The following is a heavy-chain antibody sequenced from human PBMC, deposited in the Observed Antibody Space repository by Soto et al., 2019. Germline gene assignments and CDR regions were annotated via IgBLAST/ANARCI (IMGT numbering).Heavy chain of an antibody. CDR1: GYSFTSYW. J-gene: IGHJ4*02. CDR2: IYPGDSDT. Sequence: GESLKISCKGSGYSFTSYWIGWVRQMPGKGLEWMGIIYPGDSDTRYSPSFQGQVTISADKSISTAYLQWSSLKASDTAMYYCARQRRLAYCGGDCNADYWGQGTLVTVSS. V-gene: IGHV5-51*01. D-gene: IGHD2-21*02. CDR3: ARQRRLAYCGGDCNADY.